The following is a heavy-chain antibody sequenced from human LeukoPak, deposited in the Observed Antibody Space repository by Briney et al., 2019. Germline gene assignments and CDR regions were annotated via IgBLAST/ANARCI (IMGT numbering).Heavy chain of an antibody. CDR3: ARDALRGGQWLVKNYYYYYMDV. CDR1: GFTFSNIG. CDR2: IHPNGVNT. J-gene: IGHJ6*03. Sequence: NPGGSLRLSCATSGFTFSNIGMAWVRQAPGKGLEWVSSIHPNGVNTHYEDSVKGRFTISRDNAKNSLYLQMNSLRAEDTAVYYCARDALRGGQWLVKNYYYYYMDVWGKGTTVTVSS. V-gene: IGHV3-21*01. D-gene: IGHD6-19*01.